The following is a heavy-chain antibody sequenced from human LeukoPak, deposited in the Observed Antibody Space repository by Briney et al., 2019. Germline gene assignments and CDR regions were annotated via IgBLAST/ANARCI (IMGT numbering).Heavy chain of an antibody. V-gene: IGHV3-23*01. CDR3: ARVTIFGVDLDY. Sequence: GGSLRLSCAASGFTFSTYAMSWVRQAPGKGLEWVSTISGSGGSTYYADSVKGRFTISRDNSKNTLYLQMNSLRADDTAVYYCARVTIFGVDLDYWGQGTLVTVSS. J-gene: IGHJ4*02. CDR1: GFTFSTYA. D-gene: IGHD3-3*01. CDR2: ISGSGGST.